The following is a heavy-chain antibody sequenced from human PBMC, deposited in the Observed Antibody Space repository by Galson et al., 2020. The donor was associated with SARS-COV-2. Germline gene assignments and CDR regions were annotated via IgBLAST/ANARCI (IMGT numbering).Heavy chain of an antibody. Sequence: GESLKLSCAASGFPFSTYAMHWVRQAPGKGLEWVAAISYDGSYKHDVDSLKCRFTISRDNSKNTLYLQMNSLRPEDTAVYYCASSPSIAGSGTRFSFQHWGQGTLVAVCS. D-gene: IGHD6-6*01. CDR3: ASSPSIAGSGTRFSFQH. J-gene: IGHJ1*01. CDR2: ISYDGSYK. CDR1: GFPFSTYA. V-gene: IGHV3-30*01.